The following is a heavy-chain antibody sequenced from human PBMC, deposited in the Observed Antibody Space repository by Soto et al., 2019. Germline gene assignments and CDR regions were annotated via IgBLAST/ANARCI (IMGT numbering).Heavy chain of an antibody. Sequence: SQALARTCGISGDTGSDNSGAGHWSRESPSRGLEWLGRTYYRSKWYNDYAVSMKGRLIINADTSKNQVSLQPHSVTPEDTALSYCASGIQSERWFDTWGQGTLVPVSS. J-gene: IGHJ5*02. CDR2: TYYRSKWYN. V-gene: IGHV6-1*01. CDR3: ASGIQSERWFDT. CDR1: GDTGSDNSGA. D-gene: IGHD1-26*01.